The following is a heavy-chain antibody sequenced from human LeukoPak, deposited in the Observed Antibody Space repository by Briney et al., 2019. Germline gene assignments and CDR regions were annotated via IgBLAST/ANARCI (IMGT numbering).Heavy chain of an antibody. D-gene: IGHD6-19*01. V-gene: IGHV3-23*01. CDR1: GFTFSSSA. Sequence: PGGSLRLSCAASGFTFSSSAMSWVRQAPGKGLEWVSSISGSGVNTYYADSVKGRFTISRDNSKNTLYLQMNSLRAEDTAVFYCAKVSPLMPVSGNFDYWGQGTLVTVSS. CDR2: ISGSGVNT. J-gene: IGHJ4*02. CDR3: AKVSPLMPVSGNFDY.